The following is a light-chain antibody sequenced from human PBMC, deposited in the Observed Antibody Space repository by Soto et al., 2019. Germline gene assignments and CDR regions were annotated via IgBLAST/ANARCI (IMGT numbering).Light chain of an antibody. CDR3: QQYGSSPRT. CDR1: QSVSSSY. J-gene: IGKJ2*01. Sequence: EIVLTQSPGTLSLSPGERATLSCRASQSVSSSYLAWYQQKPGQAPRPLIYGASSRATGIPDRFSGSGSGTDFTLTISRLETQDFAVYYCQQYGSSPRTFGQGTKLEIK. V-gene: IGKV3-20*01. CDR2: GAS.